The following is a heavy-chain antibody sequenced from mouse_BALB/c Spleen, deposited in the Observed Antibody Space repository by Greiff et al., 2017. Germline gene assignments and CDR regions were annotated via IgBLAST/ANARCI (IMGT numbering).Heavy chain of an antibody. Sequence: DVMLVESGGGLVQPGGSRKLSCAASGFTFSSFGMHWVRQAPEKGLEWVAYISSGSSTIYYADTVKGRFTISRDNPKNTLFLQMTSLRSEDTAMYYCAISSNYYGSSYYFDYWGQGTTLTVSS. CDR2: ISSGSSTI. J-gene: IGHJ2*01. V-gene: IGHV5-17*02. D-gene: IGHD1-1*01. CDR3: AISSNYYGSSYYFDY. CDR1: GFTFSSFG.